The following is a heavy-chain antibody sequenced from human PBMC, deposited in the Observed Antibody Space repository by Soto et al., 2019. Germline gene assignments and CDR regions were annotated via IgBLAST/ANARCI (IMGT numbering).Heavy chain of an antibody. CDR2: ISPDTSRT. V-gene: IGHV5-51*01. J-gene: IGHJ5*02. D-gene: IGHD1-26*01. CDR3: TKLLDDVSNPSQWLAL. Sequence: GESLKISCKGSEYSFANQWIGWVRQMPGEGLEWVGIISPDTSRTLYSPSLQGQVTISVDKSISTVYLQWNSLQASDTAMYYCTKLLDDVSNPSQWLALWGQGTPVTV. CDR1: EYSFANQW.